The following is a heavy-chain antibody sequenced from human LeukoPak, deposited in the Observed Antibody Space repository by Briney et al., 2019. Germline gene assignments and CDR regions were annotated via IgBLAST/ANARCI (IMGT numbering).Heavy chain of an antibody. CDR3: ARLPPNSGWFSI. V-gene: IGHV4-59*08. D-gene: IGHD6-19*01. CDR1: GDSISSDY. J-gene: IGHJ4*02. Sequence: SETLSLSCTVSGDSISSDYWSWIRQPPGKGLEWIAYIYDSVSTNYNPSLKSRVTISVDTSKNQFSLKLSSVTAADSAVYYCARLPPNSGWFSIWGQGTLVTVSS. CDR2: IYDSVST.